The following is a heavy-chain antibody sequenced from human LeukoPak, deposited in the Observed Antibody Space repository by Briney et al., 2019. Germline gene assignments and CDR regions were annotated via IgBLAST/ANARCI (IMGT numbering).Heavy chain of an antibody. J-gene: IGHJ3*01. V-gene: IGHV4-38-2*01. Sequence: PSETLSLTCGVSGYSISGGYYWGWIRQPPGKGLEWIATIFHTGSIYHNPSLKSRVILSVDTSKNQFSLILTSVTAADTAVYYCVRMGVLYYYDSSTYYPVAFDVWGQGTMVTVSS. D-gene: IGHD3-22*01. CDR3: VRMGVLYYYDSSTYYPVAFDV. CDR2: IFHTGSI. CDR1: GYSISGGYY.